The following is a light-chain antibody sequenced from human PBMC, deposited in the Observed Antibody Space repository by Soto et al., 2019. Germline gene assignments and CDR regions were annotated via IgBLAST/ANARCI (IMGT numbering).Light chain of an antibody. V-gene: IGKV3-11*01. CDR1: QSVSSY. J-gene: IGKJ4*01. Sequence: EIVLTQSPATLSLSPGERATLSSRASQSVSSYLAWYQQKPGQAPRLLIYDASNKATGIPARFSGSGSGTDFTLTISSLEPEDFAGYYCQQRSNWPSTFGGGTKVEIK. CDR2: DAS. CDR3: QQRSNWPST.